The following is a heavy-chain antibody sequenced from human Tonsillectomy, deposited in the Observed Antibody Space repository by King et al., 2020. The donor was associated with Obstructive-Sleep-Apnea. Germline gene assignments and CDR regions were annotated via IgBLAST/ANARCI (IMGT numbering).Heavy chain of an antibody. CDR1: GFTFTNAW. CDR3: TTRARGGIAAAGMCLDY. D-gene: IGHD6-13*01. Sequence: QLVQSGGGLVKPGGSLRLSCAASGFTFTNAWMSWVRQAPGKGLEWGGRIKSKTDGGTTDYAAPVKGRFTIPRNDSKNTLYLQMNSLKTEDTAVSYCTTRARGGIAAAGMCLDYWGQGTLVTVSS. V-gene: IGHV3-15*01. J-gene: IGHJ4*02. CDR2: IKSKTDGGTT.